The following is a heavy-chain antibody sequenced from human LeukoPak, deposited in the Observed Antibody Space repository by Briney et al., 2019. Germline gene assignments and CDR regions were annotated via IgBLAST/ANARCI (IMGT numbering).Heavy chain of an antibody. D-gene: IGHD2-2*01. CDR1: GFTFSNAW. CDR2: IKSKTDGGTT. V-gene: IGHV3-15*01. CDR3: AKGHCSSTSCHYYFDY. J-gene: IGHJ4*02. Sequence: GGSLRLSCAAPGFTFSNAWMSWVRQAPGKGLEWVGRIKSKTDGGTTDYAAPVKGRFTISRDNSKNTLYLQMNSLRAEDTAVYYCAKGHCSSTSCHYYFDYWGQGTLVTVSS.